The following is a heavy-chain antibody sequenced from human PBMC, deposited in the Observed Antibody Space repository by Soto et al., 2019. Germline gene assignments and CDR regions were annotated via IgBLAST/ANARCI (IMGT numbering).Heavy chain of an antibody. CDR2: ISDVGAAT. CDR3: AKESGGNSGHY. J-gene: IGHJ4*02. Sequence: GSLRLSCAASGFSFPNYAMTWVRQAPGKGLEWVSSISDVGAATYSADSVKGRFTISRDDSRNTLYLQMDNLRAEDTAVYYCAKESGGNSGHYWGQGTLVTVSS. CDR1: GFSFPNYA. D-gene: IGHD2-21*02. V-gene: IGHV3-23*01.